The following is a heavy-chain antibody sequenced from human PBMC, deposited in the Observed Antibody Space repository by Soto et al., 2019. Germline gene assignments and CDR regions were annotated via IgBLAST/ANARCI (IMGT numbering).Heavy chain of an antibody. CDR3: ARDYSSSWYGEVYGMDV. CDR1: GFTFSSYS. Sequence: PGGSLRLSCAASGFTFSSYSMNWVRQAPGKGLEWVSYISSSSSTIYYADSVKGRFTISRDNAKNSLYLQMNSLRDEDTAVYYCARDYSSSWYGEVYGMDVWGQGTTVTVSS. V-gene: IGHV3-48*02. J-gene: IGHJ6*02. D-gene: IGHD6-13*01. CDR2: ISSSSSTI.